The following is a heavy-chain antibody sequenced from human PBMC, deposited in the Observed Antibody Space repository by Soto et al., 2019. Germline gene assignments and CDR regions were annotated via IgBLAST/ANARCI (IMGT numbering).Heavy chain of an antibody. J-gene: IGHJ4*02. CDR1: GFTFSSYA. D-gene: IGHD4-17*01. CDR2: ISYDGSNK. CDR3: ARDPYGDQE. Sequence: QVQLVESGGGVVQPGRSLRLSCAASGFTFSSYAMHWVRQAPGKGLEWVAVISYDGSNKYYADSVKGRFTISRDNSKNTLYLQMNSLRAEDTAVYYCARDPYGDQEWGQGTLVTVSS. V-gene: IGHV3-30-3*01.